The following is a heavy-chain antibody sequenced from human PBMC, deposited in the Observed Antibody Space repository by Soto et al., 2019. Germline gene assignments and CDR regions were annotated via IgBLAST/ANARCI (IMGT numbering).Heavy chain of an antibody. CDR1: EDSFTTYW. V-gene: IGHV5-51*01. J-gene: IGHJ6*02. D-gene: IGHD2-2*01. Sequence: GESLKISCKGSEDSFTTYWIGWVRQMPGKGLEWMGIIYPVDSDTRYSPSFRGQVTISVDKSISTAYLQWSSLKASDAAMYYCARAWGYCSSTSCYQPYYYGMDVWGQGSTGTVSS. CDR3: ARAWGYCSSTSCYQPYYYGMDV. CDR2: IYPVDSDT.